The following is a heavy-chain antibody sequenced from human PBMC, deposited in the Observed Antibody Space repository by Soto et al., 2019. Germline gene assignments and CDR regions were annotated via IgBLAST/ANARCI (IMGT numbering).Heavy chain of an antibody. Sequence: PSETLSLTCAVYGGSFSGHYWSWIRQPPGKGLEWIGEINHSGSTNYNPSLKSRVTISVDTSKNQFSLKVSSVTAADTAVYYCARVVGSWYSGQFSSTEFDYWGQGTLVTVSS. J-gene: IGHJ4*02. CDR3: ARVVGSWYSGQFSSTEFDY. CDR2: INHSGST. V-gene: IGHV4-34*01. D-gene: IGHD6-13*01. CDR1: GGSFSGHY.